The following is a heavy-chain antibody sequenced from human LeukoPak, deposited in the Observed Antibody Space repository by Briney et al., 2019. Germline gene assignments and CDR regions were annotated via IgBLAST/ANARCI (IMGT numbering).Heavy chain of an antibody. D-gene: IGHD1-26*01. V-gene: IGHV1-2*02. Sequence: ASVKVSCKASGYTFTGYYMHWVRQAPGQGLEWMGWINPNSGGTNYAQKFQGRVTMTRDTSISTAYMELSRLRSDDTAVYYCARDSKEQGTGWFDPWGQGTLVTVSS. CDR2: INPNSGGT. CDR3: ARDSKEQGTGWFDP. CDR1: GYTFTGYY. J-gene: IGHJ5*02.